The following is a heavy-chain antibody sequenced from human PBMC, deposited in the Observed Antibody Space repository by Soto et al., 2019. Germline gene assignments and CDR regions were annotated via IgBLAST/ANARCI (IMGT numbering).Heavy chain of an antibody. CDR2: ISGSGGST. V-gene: IGHV3-23*01. Sequence: GESLKISCAASGFTFSSYAMSWVRQAPGKGLEWVSAISGSGGSTYYADSVKGRFTISRDNSKNTLYLQMNSLRAEDTAVYYCAKGVGGDYTYYYYYYMDVWGKGTTVTVSS. CDR3: AKGVGGDYTYYYYYYMDV. D-gene: IGHD4-17*01. CDR1: GFTFSSYA. J-gene: IGHJ6*03.